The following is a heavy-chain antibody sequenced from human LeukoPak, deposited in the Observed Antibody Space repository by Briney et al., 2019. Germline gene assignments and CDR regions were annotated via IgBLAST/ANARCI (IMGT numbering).Heavy chain of an antibody. CDR2: ISPYNGNT. CDR1: GYTFTNCG. Sequence: ASVKVSCKAPGYTFTNCGINWVRQAPGQGLEWMGWISPYNGNTNYAQNLQGRVTMTRDTSISTAYMELSRLRSDDTAVYYCARVTGYYYESSGYYHHAFDIWGLGTMVTVSS. CDR3: ARVTGYYYESSGYYHHAFDI. J-gene: IGHJ3*02. V-gene: IGHV1-18*01. D-gene: IGHD3-22*01.